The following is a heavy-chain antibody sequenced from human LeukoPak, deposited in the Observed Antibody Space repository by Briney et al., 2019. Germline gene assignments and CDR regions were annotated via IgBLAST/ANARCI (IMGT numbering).Heavy chain of an antibody. D-gene: IGHD4-23*01. CDR1: GFTVSSNY. CDR3: ARERTTTVVRYGMDV. Sequence: GGSLRLSCAASGFTVSSNYMNWVRQAPGKGLEWVSIIYSGDNTYYADSVKGRFTISRDNSKNTLYLQMNSLRVEDTAVYYCARERTTTVVRYGMDVWGQGTTVTVSS. CDR2: IYSGDNT. V-gene: IGHV3-66*01. J-gene: IGHJ6*02.